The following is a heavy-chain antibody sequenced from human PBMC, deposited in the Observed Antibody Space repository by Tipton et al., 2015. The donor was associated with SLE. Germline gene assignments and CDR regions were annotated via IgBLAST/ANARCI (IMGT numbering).Heavy chain of an antibody. J-gene: IGHJ4*02. V-gene: IGHV4-59*11. Sequence: TLSLTCTVSGGSISSHYWSWIRQPPGKGLEWIGYIYYSGSTNYNPSLKSRVTISVDTSKNQFYLKLSSVTAADTAVYYCARRFLEWPADYWGQGTLVTVSS. CDR1: GGSISSHY. CDR2: IYYSGST. CDR3: ARRFLEWPADY. D-gene: IGHD3-3*01.